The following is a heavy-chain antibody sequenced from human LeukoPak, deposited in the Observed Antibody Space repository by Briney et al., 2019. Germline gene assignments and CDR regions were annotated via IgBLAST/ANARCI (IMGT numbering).Heavy chain of an antibody. V-gene: IGHV4-39*01. D-gene: IGHD6-13*01. CDR1: GGSISSSSYY. Sequence: SETLSLTCTVSGGSISSSSYYWGWIRQPPGKGLEWIGSIYYSGSTYYNPSLKSRVTISVDTSKNQFSLKLSSVTAADTAVYYCATVIAAAGKGDYFDYWGQGTLVTVSS. J-gene: IGHJ4*02. CDR2: IYYSGST. CDR3: ATVIAAAGKGDYFDY.